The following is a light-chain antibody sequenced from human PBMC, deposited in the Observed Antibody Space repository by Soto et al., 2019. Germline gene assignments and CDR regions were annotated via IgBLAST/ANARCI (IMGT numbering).Light chain of an antibody. CDR2: AAS. CDR1: QGISSY. V-gene: IGKV1-9*01. CDR3: QKLNSYHLN. Sequence: IQFTHSPSSLSASVGDRVTITCRASQGISSYLALYQQKPGKAPKLLIYAASTLQSGVPSRFSGSGSRKDFPLTISSPQPEDFETYYCQKLNSYHLNFRGGKQVDIK. J-gene: IGKJ4*01.